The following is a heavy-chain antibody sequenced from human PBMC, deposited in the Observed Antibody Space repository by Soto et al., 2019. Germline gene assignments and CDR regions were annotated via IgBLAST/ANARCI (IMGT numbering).Heavy chain of an antibody. CDR1: GFTFSTYE. D-gene: IGHD2-2*01. V-gene: IGHV3-48*03. Sequence: EVQLVESGGALVQPGGSLRLSCAASGFTFSTYEMNWVRQAPGKGLEWVSHIKSGGDTIYYADSVKGRFTISRDNSKNSQYLQMNSLRADDTAIYYGARDHPYNVVIPDADWYYYGMDVWGQGTTVTVSS. J-gene: IGHJ6*02. CDR3: ARDHPYNVVIPDADWYYYGMDV. CDR2: IKSGGDTI.